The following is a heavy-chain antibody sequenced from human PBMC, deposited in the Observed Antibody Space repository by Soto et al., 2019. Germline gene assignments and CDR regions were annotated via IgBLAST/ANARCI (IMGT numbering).Heavy chain of an antibody. CDR1: GGSISSGNW. CDR2: ISHSGNT. J-gene: IGHJ4*02. CDR3: ASHRGNAYGPYDY. V-gene: IGHV4-4*01. Sequence: VQLQESGPGLVKPSGTLSLTCAVSGGSISSGNWWSWVRQSPRKGLEWIGEISHSGNTNHNPSLSSRXXISIDKSKNQFSLKLTSVTAADTAVYCCASHRGNAYGPYDYWGQGTLVTVSS. D-gene: IGHD5-18*01.